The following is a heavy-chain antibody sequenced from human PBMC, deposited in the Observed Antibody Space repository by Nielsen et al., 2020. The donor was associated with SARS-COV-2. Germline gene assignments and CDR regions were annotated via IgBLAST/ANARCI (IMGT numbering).Heavy chain of an antibody. CDR2: IYYSGST. CDR3: ARVSNSGWIFDY. J-gene: IGHJ4*02. D-gene: IGHD6-19*01. Sequence: SETLSLTCTVSGGSISSGDYYWSWIRQPPGKGLEWIGHIYYSGSTYYNPSLKSRVAISVDKSKNQFSLKLSSVTAADTAVYYCARVSNSGWIFDYWGQGIRITASS. CDR1: GGSISSGDYY. V-gene: IGHV4-30-4*02.